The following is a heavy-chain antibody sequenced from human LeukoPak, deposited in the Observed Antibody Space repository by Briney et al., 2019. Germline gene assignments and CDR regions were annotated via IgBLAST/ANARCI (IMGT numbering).Heavy chain of an antibody. CDR1: GYTFTSYG. J-gene: IGHJ4*02. V-gene: IGHV1-18*01. D-gene: IGHD2-15*01. Sequence: GASVKVSCKASGYTFTSYGISWVRQAPGQGLEWMGWISAYNGNTNYAQKLQGRVTMTTDTSTSTAYMELRSLRSDDTAMYYCARALGPFQTYCSGGSCLYYWGQGTLVTVSS. CDR3: ARALGPFQTYCSGGSCLYY. CDR2: ISAYNGNT.